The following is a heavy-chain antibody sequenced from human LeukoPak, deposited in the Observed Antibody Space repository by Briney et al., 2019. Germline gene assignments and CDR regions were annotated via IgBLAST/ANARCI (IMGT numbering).Heavy chain of an antibody. CDR1: GGSISSSSYY. Sequence: SETLSPTCTVSGGSISSSSYYWGWIRQPPGKGLEWIGSIYYSGSTYYNPSLKSRVAISVDTSKNQFSLKLSSVTAADTAVYYCARQGGRFLEWLLMDWGQGTLVTVSS. D-gene: IGHD3-3*01. CDR3: ARQGGRFLEWLLMD. V-gene: IGHV4-39*01. CDR2: IYYSGST. J-gene: IGHJ4*02.